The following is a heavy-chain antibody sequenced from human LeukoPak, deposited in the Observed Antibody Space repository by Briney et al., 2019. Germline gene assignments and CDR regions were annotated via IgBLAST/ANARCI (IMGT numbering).Heavy chain of an antibody. Sequence: SVKVSCKASGYTFTGYYMHWVRQAPGQGLEWMGRINPNSGGTNYAQKFQGRVTMTRDTSISTAYMELSRLRSDDTAVYYCARIGGIAAADSQSRARNNDYWGQGTLVTVSS. V-gene: IGHV1-2*06. D-gene: IGHD6-13*01. J-gene: IGHJ4*02. CDR1: GYTFTGYY. CDR2: INPNSGGT. CDR3: ARIGGIAAADSQSRARNNDY.